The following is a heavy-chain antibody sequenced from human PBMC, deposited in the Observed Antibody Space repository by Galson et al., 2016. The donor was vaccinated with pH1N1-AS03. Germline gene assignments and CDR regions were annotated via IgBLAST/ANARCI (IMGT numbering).Heavy chain of an antibody. CDR2: IWHDGSEK. Sequence: SLRLSCAASGFTFSSRGMHWVRQTPGKGLEWVAVIWHDGSEKYYADSVKGRFTISRDNSKNTLYLQMNSLRAEDTAVYYCARDRHYYDYIWGTYRYDWYFDLWGRGTLVTVSS. CDR1: GFTFSSRG. J-gene: IGHJ2*01. V-gene: IGHV3-33*01. D-gene: IGHD3-16*02. CDR3: ARDRHYYDYIWGTYRYDWYFDL.